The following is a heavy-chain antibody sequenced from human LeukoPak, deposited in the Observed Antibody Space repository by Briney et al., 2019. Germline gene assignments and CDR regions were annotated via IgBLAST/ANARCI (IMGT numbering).Heavy chain of an antibody. Sequence: GGSLRLSCAASGFTFSSYGMHWVRQAPGKGLEWMAFISYDGSNKYYADSVKGRFTISRDNAKNSLYLQMNSLRVEDTAVYYCARGVVVTRRGPRYYFDYWGQGTLVTVSS. CDR1: GFTFSSYG. CDR3: ARGVVVTRRGPRYYFDY. CDR2: ISYDGSNK. V-gene: IGHV3-30*03. J-gene: IGHJ4*02. D-gene: IGHD4-23*01.